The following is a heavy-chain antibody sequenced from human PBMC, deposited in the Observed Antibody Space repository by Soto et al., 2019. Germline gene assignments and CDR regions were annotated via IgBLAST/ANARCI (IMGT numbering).Heavy chain of an antibody. D-gene: IGHD6-19*01. V-gene: IGHV3-23*01. CDR1: GFTFSSYA. J-gene: IGHJ3*01. CDR3: AKDGDSSGWYRY. CDR2: ISGSGGST. Sequence: VGSLRLSCSPSGFTFSSYAMSLVHQAPGKGLEWVSAISGSGGSTYYADSVKGRFTISRDNSKNTLYLQMNSLRAEDTAVYYCAKDGDSSGWYRYWGQGTMVTVSS.